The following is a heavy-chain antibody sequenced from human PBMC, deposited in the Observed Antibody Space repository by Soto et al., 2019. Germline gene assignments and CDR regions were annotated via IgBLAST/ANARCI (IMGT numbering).Heavy chain of an antibody. Sequence: QVQLVESGGGVVQPGRSLRLSCAASGFTFSSYGMHWVRQAPGKGLEWVAVIWYDGSNKYYAESVKGRFTISRDNSKNTLYLQRNSLRAEDTAVYYCARDRDRGIAVAAHDYWGQGTLVTVSS. CDR1: GFTFSSYG. D-gene: IGHD6-19*01. CDR3: ARDRDRGIAVAAHDY. CDR2: IWYDGSNK. V-gene: IGHV3-33*01. J-gene: IGHJ4*02.